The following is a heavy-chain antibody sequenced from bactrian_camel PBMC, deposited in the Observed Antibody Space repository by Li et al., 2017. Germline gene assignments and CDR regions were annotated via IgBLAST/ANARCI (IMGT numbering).Heavy chain of an antibody. V-gene: IGHV3S35*01. CDR2: VNSNGGTT. CDR1: GFTFNSYT. Sequence: QLVESGGGLVQPGGSLRLSCAASGFTFNSYTMTWFRQAPGKGLEWVSTVNSNGGTTYYADSVKGRFTISRDNAKNTLYLQMSSLKTEDTAVYYCAARPVNTRACVAGGRYEFGYWGQGTQVTVS. CDR3: AARPVNTRACVAGGRYEFGY. J-gene: IGHJ4*01. D-gene: IGHD1*01.